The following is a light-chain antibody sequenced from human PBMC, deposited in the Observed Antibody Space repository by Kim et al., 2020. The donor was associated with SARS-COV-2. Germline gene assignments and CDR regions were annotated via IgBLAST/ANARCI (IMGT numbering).Light chain of an antibody. CDR1: QSVGTY. CDR2: DAS. V-gene: IGKV3-11*01. J-gene: IGKJ5*01. CDR3: HRRSDWPRGA. Sequence: PGDGAALSCRASQSVGTYFAWYKRKPGQTPRLLIYDASGRATGVPARFRVSGYGTDFTLTIDSLEPEDFVVYYCHRRSDWPRGAFGQGTRLGIK.